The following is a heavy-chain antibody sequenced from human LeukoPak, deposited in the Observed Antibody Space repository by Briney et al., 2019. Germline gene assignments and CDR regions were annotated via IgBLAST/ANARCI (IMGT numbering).Heavy chain of an antibody. CDR3: ASSKYYYYYYMDV. CDR2: IYTSGST. V-gene: IGHV4-61*02. D-gene: IGHD2-2*01. J-gene: IGHJ6*03. CDR1: GNSISSGDNY. Sequence: SETLSLTCTVSGNSISSGDNYWSWIRQPAGKGLEWIGRIYTSGSTNYNPSLKSRVTISGDTSKNQFSLKLSSVTAADTAVYYCASSKYYYYYYMDVWGKGTTVTISS.